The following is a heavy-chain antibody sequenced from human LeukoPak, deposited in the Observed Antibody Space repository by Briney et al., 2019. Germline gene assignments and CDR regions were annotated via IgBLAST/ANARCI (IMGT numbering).Heavy chain of an antibody. J-gene: IGHJ5*02. Sequence: ASVKVSCKASGYTFSSYAMNWVRQAPGQGLEWMGWISAYNGNTNYAQKLQGRVTMTTDTSTSTAYMELRSLRSDDTAVYYCARDWGFYCSSTSCYDHWFDPWGQGTLVTVSS. V-gene: IGHV1-18*01. CDR2: ISAYNGNT. CDR1: GYTFSSYA. D-gene: IGHD2-2*01. CDR3: ARDWGFYCSSTSCYDHWFDP.